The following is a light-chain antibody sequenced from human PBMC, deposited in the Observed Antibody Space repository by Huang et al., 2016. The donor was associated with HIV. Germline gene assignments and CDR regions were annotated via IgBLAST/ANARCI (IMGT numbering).Light chain of an antibody. J-gene: IGKJ1*01. CDR1: QSVSSN. CDR3: QQYNNWPPGRT. V-gene: IGKV3-15*01. Sequence: EIVMTQSPATLSVSPGERATLSCRASQSVSSNLAWYQQKPGQAPRLLICGASTRATGIPARFSGSGSGTDFTLTISSLQSEDFAVYYCQQYNNWPPGRTFGQGTKVEIK. CDR2: GAS.